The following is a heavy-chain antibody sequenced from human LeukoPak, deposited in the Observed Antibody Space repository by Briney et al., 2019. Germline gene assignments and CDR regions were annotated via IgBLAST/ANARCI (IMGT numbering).Heavy chain of an antibody. J-gene: IGHJ4*02. D-gene: IGHD6-13*01. Sequence: GESLKISCKGSGYSFTSHWIAWVRQMPGKGLEWMGIIHPGDSDTRYSPSFQGQVTISADKSISTAYVQWSSLKASDTAMYYCARRAGYSSSWYYFDYWGQGTLVTVSS. V-gene: IGHV5-51*01. CDR1: GYSFTSHW. CDR3: ARRAGYSSSWYYFDY. CDR2: IHPGDSDT.